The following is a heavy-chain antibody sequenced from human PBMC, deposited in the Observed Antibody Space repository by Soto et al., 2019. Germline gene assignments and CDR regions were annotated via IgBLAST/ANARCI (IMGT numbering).Heavy chain of an antibody. CDR1: GASVTGFY. V-gene: IGHV4-59*02. Sequence: PSETLSLTCTVSGASVTGFYWSWIRQPPGKGLEWIGYVFHSGSSNYNPSLRSRVTISADTSKSQISLRLTSVTAADTAVYYCATARALGVAYLDYLYQGTLVTVSS. D-gene: IGHD3-3*01. J-gene: IGHJ4*02. CDR3: ATARALGVAYLDY. CDR2: VFHSGSS.